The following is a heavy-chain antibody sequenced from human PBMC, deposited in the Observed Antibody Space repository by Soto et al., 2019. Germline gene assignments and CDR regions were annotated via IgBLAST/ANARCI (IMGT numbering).Heavy chain of an antibody. V-gene: IGHV3-23*01. CDR1: GFTFSSYA. CDR2: ITYTTGST. Sequence: GGSLILSCAASGFTFSSYAMSWVRQAPGKGLEWVSSITYTTGSTNYAASVKGRFIISRDNAKDTLYLQMNSLRAEDTATYYCAKAFNYNVLTNYYIDPHYWGQRSLVTVTS. CDR3: AKAFNYNVLTNYYIDPHY. J-gene: IGHJ4*02. D-gene: IGHD3-9*01.